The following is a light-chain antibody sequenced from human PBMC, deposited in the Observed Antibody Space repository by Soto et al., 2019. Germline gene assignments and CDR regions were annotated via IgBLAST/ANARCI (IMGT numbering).Light chain of an antibody. J-gene: IGKJ1*01. CDR2: AAS. V-gene: IGKV1-39*01. CDR1: QSISSY. Sequence: DIQMTQSPSSLSASVGDRVTITCRASQSISSYLNWYQQKPGKAPKLLIYAASSLQSAVPSRFSGSESGTDFTLTIRSLQPEDFAPYYCQEGYSTPRTFGRVTKVEVK. CDR3: QEGYSTPRT.